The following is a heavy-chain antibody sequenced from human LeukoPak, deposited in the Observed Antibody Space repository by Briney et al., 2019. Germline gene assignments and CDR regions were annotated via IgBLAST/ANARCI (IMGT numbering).Heavy chain of an antibody. V-gene: IGHV3-30*02. CDR3: ATEPSYYGSGNDY. CDR1: GLIFSTYG. J-gene: IGHJ4*02. Sequence: PGGSLRLSCAASGLIFSTYGMHWVRQAPGKGLEWVAFIRSDGSDKYYADSVKGRFTISRDNSKNTLYLQMNSLRAEDTAVYYCATEPSYYGSGNDYWGQGTLVTVSS. CDR2: IRSDGSDK. D-gene: IGHD3-10*01.